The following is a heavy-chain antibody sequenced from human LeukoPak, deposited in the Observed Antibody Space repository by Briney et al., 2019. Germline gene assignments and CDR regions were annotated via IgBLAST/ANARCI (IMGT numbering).Heavy chain of an antibody. V-gene: IGHV4-59*08. CDR2: THHSGNT. Sequence: SETLSLTCIVSGDSVSGYYWNWIRQPPGKGLEWIGYTHHSGNTLYNPSLKSRVTTSVDTSKNQFSLKLTSVTAADTAVYYCATPGAAARDEYFHYWSQGTLVTVSS. D-gene: IGHD6-13*01. CDR1: GDSVSGYY. J-gene: IGHJ1*01. CDR3: ATPGAAARDEYFHY.